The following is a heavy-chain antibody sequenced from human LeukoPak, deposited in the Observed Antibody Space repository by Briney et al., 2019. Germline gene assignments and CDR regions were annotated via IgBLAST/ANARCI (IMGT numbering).Heavy chain of an antibody. Sequence: ASVKAPCNASGYTFTGYDMHWVRQVPGQGLEWMGWINPNNGATKYAQKFQGRVTMTRDTSISTAYMELTRLRADDTAVYYCARLREHIAVSERKHNTYMDVWGRGTTVTVSS. CDR3: ARLREHIAVSERKHNTYMDV. D-gene: IGHD2-15*01. CDR2: INPNNGAT. V-gene: IGHV1-2*02. J-gene: IGHJ6*03. CDR1: GYTFTGYD.